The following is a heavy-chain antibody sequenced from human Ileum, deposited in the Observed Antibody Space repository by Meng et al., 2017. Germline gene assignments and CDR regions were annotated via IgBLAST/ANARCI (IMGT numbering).Heavy chain of an antibody. CDR1: GGTFNTDA. J-gene: IGHJ5*02. CDR3: ARWEGLEP. Sequence: QWQLVQSGAEVKRPRSSVQVSCKTSGGTFNTDAISWVRQAPGPGLEWMGRVNPNKGDTIYAQKFQGRVTMTWDTSMTTAYMELRRLTSDDTAVYYCARWEGLEPWGKGTLVTVSS. V-gene: IGHV1-2*06. D-gene: IGHD1-1*01. CDR2: VNPNKGDT.